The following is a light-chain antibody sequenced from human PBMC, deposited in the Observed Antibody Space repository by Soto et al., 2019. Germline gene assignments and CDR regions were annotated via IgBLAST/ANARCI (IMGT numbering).Light chain of an antibody. J-gene: IGLJ3*02. CDR2: TNN. CDR3: QSYDNSLSGSGV. CDR1: SSNIGAGYD. V-gene: IGLV1-40*01. Sequence: QSVLTQPPSVSGAPGLRVTMSCTGSSSNIGAGYDVHWYQQLPGTAPKLLIYTNNNRPSGVPDRFSGSKSGTSASLAITGLQAEDEADYYCQSYDNSLSGSGVFGGGTKLTVL.